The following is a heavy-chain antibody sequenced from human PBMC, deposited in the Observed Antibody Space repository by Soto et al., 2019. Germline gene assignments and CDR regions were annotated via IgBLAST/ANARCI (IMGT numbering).Heavy chain of an antibody. Sequence: SETLSLTCAVYGGSFSGYYWSWIRRPPGKGLEWIGEINHFGSTNYNPSLKSRVTLSVDTSKSQFSVKLSSVTAADTAVYYCARGLTLGFPRYYYGMDVWGQGTTVTVSS. D-gene: IGHD3-10*01. V-gene: IGHV4-34*01. J-gene: IGHJ6*02. CDR3: ARGLTLGFPRYYYGMDV. CDR2: INHFGST. CDR1: GGSFSGYY.